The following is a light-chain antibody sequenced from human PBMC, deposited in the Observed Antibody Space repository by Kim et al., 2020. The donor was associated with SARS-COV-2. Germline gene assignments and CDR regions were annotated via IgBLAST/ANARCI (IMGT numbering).Light chain of an antibody. V-gene: IGLV3-19*01. CDR1: SLRSYY. J-gene: IGLJ2*01. Sequence: SSELTQDPAVSVALGQTVRITCQGDSLRSYYATWYQQKPGQAPILVIYGKNNRPSGIPDRFSGSSSGNTASLTITGTQARDEADYYCNSRDSNDNVVFGGGTQLTVL. CDR2: GKN. CDR3: NSRDSNDNVV.